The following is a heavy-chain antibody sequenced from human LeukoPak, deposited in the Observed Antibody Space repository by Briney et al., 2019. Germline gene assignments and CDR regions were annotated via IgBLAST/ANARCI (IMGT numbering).Heavy chain of an antibody. J-gene: IGHJ6*03. Sequence: SETLSLTCTVSGDSISSSDYYWGWIRQSPGKGLEWIGRISYSGKTFYNPSLKSRVTMSVDTSKNLFSLRLNSVAAADTAVYYCSRLTHSYYADTAGYYPYYYMDVWGEGATVTVSS. CDR1: GDSISSSDYY. CDR2: ISYSGKT. D-gene: IGHD3-22*01. V-gene: IGHV4-39*02. CDR3: SRLTHSYYADTAGYYPYYYMDV.